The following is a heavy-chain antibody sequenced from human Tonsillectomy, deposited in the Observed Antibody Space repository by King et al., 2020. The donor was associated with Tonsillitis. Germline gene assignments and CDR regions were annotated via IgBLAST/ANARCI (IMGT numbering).Heavy chain of an antibody. Sequence: VQLVESGGGLVQPGGSLRLSCAASGFTFSSYWMHWVRQAPGKGLVWVSRINSDGSSTSYADSVKGRFTISRDNAKNTLYLQMNSLRAEDTAVYYCARDDSPYYYESGNELWGRGTLVTVSA. V-gene: IGHV3-74*01. CDR1: GFTFSSYW. CDR2: INSDGSST. J-gene: IGHJ2*01. CDR3: ARDDSPYYYESGNEL. D-gene: IGHD3-10*01.